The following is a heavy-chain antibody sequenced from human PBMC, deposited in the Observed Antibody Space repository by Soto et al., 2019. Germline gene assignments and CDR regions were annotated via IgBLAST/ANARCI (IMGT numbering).Heavy chain of an antibody. CDR3: AKMFSIWSGYYLYYFDY. D-gene: IGHD3-3*01. J-gene: IGHJ4*02. Sequence: GASVKVSCKASGYSFSNNGITWVRQAPGQGLEWMGWISPYNGNTNYAQNFQGRVTLTTDTSTSTAYMELRSLTSDDTAVYYCAKMFSIWSGYYLYYFDYWGQGTLVTVSS. CDR2: ISPYNGNT. CDR1: GYSFSNNG. V-gene: IGHV1-18*01.